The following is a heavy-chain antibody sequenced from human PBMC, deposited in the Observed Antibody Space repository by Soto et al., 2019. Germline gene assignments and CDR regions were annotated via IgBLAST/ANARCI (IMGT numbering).Heavy chain of an antibody. V-gene: IGHV4-34*01. CDR1: GGSFSGNY. CDR3: ARERDSFLPAISYFDP. J-gene: IGHJ4*02. CDR2: SSPSGKT. Sequence: KPSETLSLTCAVSGGSFSGNYWAWIRQPPGKRLEWIGESSPSGKTNYNSSLKSRVTISLDTSKNQFSLKLNSMTAADTAVYYCARERDSFLPAISYFDPWGQGTVVTVPS.